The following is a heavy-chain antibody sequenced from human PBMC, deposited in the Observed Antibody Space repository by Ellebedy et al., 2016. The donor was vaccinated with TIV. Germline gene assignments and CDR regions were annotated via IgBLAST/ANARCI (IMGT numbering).Heavy chain of an antibody. D-gene: IGHD3-10*01. CDR2: IYYSGST. V-gene: IGHV4-39*07. J-gene: IGHJ4*02. CDR1: GGSISSSSYY. CDR3: ARVGVTFDY. Sequence: SETLSLXXTVSGGSISSSSYYWGWIRQPPGKGLEWIGSIYYSGSTYYNPSLKSRVTISVDTSKNQFSLKLSSVTAADMAVYYCARVGVTFDYWGQGTLVTVSS.